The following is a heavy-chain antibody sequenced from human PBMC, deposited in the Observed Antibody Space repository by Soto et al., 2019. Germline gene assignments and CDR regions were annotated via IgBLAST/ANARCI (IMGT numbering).Heavy chain of an antibody. V-gene: IGHV1-69*02. D-gene: IGHD1-7*01. CDR1: GGTFSSYP. CDR3: ASWDYLDGQMGAFDI. J-gene: IGHJ3*02. CDR2: IIPILGIS. Sequence: QVQLVQSGAEVKKPGSSVKVSCKASGGTFSSYPISWVRQAPGQGLEWMGRIIPILGISNYAQKFQGRVTITADQSTSTAYMERSSLRTEDTAVYYCASWDYLDGQMGAFDIWGQGTMVTVSS.